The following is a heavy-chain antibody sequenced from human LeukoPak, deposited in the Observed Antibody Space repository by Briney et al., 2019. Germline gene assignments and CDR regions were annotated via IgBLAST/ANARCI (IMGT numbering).Heavy chain of an antibody. CDR3: ARVDYDGSGHFPYY. D-gene: IGHD3-22*01. Sequence: GGSLRLSWAASGFTFSNYGVNWVRQARGKGLEWVSSISSGGSSTYYADSVEGRYTVQRENEKNSVFVQMNRQRGGDTAVYYCARVDYDGSGHFPYYWGQGALVTVSS. CDR2: ISSGGSST. V-gene: IGHV3-21*01. J-gene: IGHJ4*02. CDR1: GFTFSNYG.